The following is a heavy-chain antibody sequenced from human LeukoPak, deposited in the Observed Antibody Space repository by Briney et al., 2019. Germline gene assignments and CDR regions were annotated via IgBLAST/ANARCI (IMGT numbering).Heavy chain of an antibody. Sequence: SVKVSCKASGGTFSSYAISWVRQAPGQGLEWMGGIIPIFGTANYAQKFQGRVTITADESTSTAYMELSSLRSEDTAVYYCARDLTYYYDSSGYLDDAFDIWGQGTMVTVSS. D-gene: IGHD3-22*01. CDR1: GGTFSSYA. CDR2: IIPIFGTA. J-gene: IGHJ3*02. CDR3: ARDLTYYYDSSGYLDDAFDI. V-gene: IGHV1-69*13.